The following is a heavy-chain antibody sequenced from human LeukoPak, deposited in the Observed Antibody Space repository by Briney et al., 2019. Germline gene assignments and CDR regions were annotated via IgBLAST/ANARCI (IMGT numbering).Heavy chain of an antibody. D-gene: IGHD6-19*01. CDR2: ISGYNGNT. V-gene: IGHV1-18*01. CDR1: GYSFTSYG. J-gene: IGHJ4*02. Sequence: GASVKVSCKASGYSFTSYGISWVRQAPGQGLEWMGWISGYNGNTKYAQKFQGRVSMTTDTSTSTVYMELRRLTSDDTAVYYCARGLRAVAGTSEYWGQGTQVTVSS. CDR3: ARGLRAVAGTSEY.